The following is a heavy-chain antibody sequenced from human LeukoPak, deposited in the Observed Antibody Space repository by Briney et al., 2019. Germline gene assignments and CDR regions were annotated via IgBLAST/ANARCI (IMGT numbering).Heavy chain of an antibody. D-gene: IGHD4-17*01. CDR3: ARGMTTEY. CDR1: GFTLSTYW. CDR2: IKEDGSEQ. J-gene: IGHJ4*02. V-gene: IGHV3-7*04. Sequence: PGGSLRLSCAASGFTLSTYWMTWVRQAPGKGLEWVANIKEDGSEQYYVDSVKGRFTISRDNAENSLFLQMNSLRAGDTAVYYCARGMTTEYWGQGTLVTVFS.